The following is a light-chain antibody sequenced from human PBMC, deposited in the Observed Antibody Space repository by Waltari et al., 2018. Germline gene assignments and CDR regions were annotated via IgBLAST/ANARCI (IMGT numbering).Light chain of an antibody. J-gene: IGLJ2*01. CDR2: DVN. CDR1: SSDVGGYND. CDR3: CSFRSGNIWT. V-gene: IGLV2-14*03. Sequence: ALTQPPSVSKSLGQSVTISCTGTSSDVGGYNDVSWYQQNPGTAPRLLIYDVNKRPSGVSHRFSGSKSDNTASLSISGLQAEDESDYYCCSFRSGNIWTFGGGTRLTVL.